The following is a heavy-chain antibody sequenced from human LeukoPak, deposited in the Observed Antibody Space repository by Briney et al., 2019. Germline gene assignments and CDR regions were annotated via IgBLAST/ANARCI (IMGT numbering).Heavy chain of an antibody. J-gene: IGHJ5*02. CDR2: ISGSGGST. V-gene: IGHV3-23*01. CDR1: GFTFSSYA. D-gene: IGHD6-13*01. CDR3: AGGHSSSWYWFDP. Sequence: PGGSLRLFCAASGFTFSSYAMSWVRQAPGKGLEWVSVISGSGGSTYYADSVKGRFTISRDNSKNTLYLQMNSLRAEDTAVHYCAGGHSSSWYWFDPWGQGTLVTVSS.